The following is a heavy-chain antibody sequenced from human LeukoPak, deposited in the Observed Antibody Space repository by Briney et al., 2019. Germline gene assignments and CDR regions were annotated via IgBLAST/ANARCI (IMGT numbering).Heavy chain of an antibody. V-gene: IGHV4-34*01. Sequence: SETLSLTCAVYGETFSGNYWNWIRQSPGKGLEWIGEVTPSGDTNYNPSLKSRVTISVDTAKNQFSLKLNSVTAADTAVYYCARRPQSDGTYDGPSGLDYWGQGTLVGVSS. CDR3: ARRPQSDGTYDGPSGLDY. D-gene: IGHD1-26*01. CDR1: GETFSGNY. J-gene: IGHJ4*02. CDR2: VTPSGDT.